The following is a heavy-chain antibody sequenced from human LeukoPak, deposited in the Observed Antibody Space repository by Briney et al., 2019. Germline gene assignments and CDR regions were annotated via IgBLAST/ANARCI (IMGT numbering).Heavy chain of an antibody. CDR3: ARDRITIFGVATAFDY. CDR1: GFTFSSYE. Sequence: GGSLRLSCAASGFTFSSYEMNWVRQAPGKGLEWVSYISSSGSTIYYADSVKGRFTISRDNAKNSLYLQMNSLRAEDTAVYYCARDRITIFGVATAFDYWGQGTLVTVSS. J-gene: IGHJ4*02. V-gene: IGHV3-48*03. CDR2: ISSSGSTI. D-gene: IGHD3-3*01.